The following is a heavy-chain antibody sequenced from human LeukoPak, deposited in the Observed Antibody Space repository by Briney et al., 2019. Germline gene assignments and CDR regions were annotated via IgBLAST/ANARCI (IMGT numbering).Heavy chain of an antibody. CDR1: GFTFSSYA. D-gene: IGHD4-17*01. Sequence: GGSLRLSCAASGFTFSSYAMSWVRQAPGEGLEWVSSISSSSSYIYYADSVKGRFIISRDNAKNSLYLQMNSLRAEDTAVYYCASRPVPRRGFDPWGQGTLVTVSS. J-gene: IGHJ5*02. CDR2: ISSSSSYI. CDR3: ASRPVPRRGFDP. V-gene: IGHV3-21*01.